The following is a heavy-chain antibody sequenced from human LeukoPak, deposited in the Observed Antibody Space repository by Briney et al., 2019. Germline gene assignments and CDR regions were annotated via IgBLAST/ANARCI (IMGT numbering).Heavy chain of an antibody. Sequence: ASVKVTCKVSGYSFTSNYIHWVRQAPGQGLEWMGMIYPRDGSTSYAQRFQDRVTVTRDTSTSTVHMELSGLRSEDTAVYYCARDQEGFDYWGQGTLVTVSS. CDR2: IYPRDGST. J-gene: IGHJ4*02. CDR1: GYSFTSNY. V-gene: IGHV1-46*01. CDR3: ARDQEGFDY.